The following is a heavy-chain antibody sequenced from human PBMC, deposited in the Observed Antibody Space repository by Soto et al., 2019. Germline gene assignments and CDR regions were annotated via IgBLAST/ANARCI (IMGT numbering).Heavy chain of an antibody. CDR3: ARDGYSSGWYFLDY. Sequence: SLKVYCKGSCSTNTIYGGSWGRNEPGQGLEWMGWISAYNGNTNYAQKLQGRVTMTTDTSTSTAYMELRSLRSDDTAVYYCARDGYSSGWYFLDYWGQGTLVTVSS. J-gene: IGHJ4*02. D-gene: IGHD6-19*01. V-gene: IGHV1-18*01. CDR1: CSTNTIYG. CDR2: ISAYNGNT.